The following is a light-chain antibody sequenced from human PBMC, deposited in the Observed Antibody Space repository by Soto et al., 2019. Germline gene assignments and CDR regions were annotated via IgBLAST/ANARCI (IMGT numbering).Light chain of an antibody. CDR2: GAS. V-gene: IGKV3D-15*01. Sequence: EIVMTQSPATLSVSPGERATLSCTASQSVSSDLAWYQQKPGQAPRLLISGASIRATGIPARFSGSGSWTEFTLTISSLQSEDVALYFCQQYNDWFRYTFGQGIKLEIK. CDR3: QQYNDWFRYT. J-gene: IGKJ2*01. CDR1: QSVSSD.